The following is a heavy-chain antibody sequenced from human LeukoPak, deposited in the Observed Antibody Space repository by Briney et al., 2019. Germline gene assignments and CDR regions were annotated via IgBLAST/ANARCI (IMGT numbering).Heavy chain of an antibody. V-gene: IGHV4-4*02. J-gene: IGHJ2*01. D-gene: IGHD3-22*01. Sequence: SETLSLTCSVSGGSINNDYWWGWVRQSPGKGLEWIGEIYDNGESNYNPSLTSRVTISVDTSKNQFSLKLTSVTTADTAVYYCARMYYYGTSGYYWYFDLWGRGTLVTVSS. CDR2: IYDNGES. CDR1: GGSINNDYW. CDR3: ARMYYYGTSGYYWYFDL.